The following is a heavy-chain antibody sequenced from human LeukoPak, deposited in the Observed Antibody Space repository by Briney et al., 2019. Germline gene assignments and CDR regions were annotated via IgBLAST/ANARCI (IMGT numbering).Heavy chain of an antibody. D-gene: IGHD4-17*01. CDR1: GFTFSSYW. CDR3: ARVGTVTNLGWFDP. V-gene: IGHV3-74*01. Sequence: GGSLRLSCAASGFTFSSYWMHWVRHAPGKGLVWVSRINSDGSSTSYADSVKGRFTISRDNAKNTLYLQMNSLRAEDTAVYYCARVGTVTNLGWFDPWGQGTLVTVSS. CDR2: INSDGSST. J-gene: IGHJ5*02.